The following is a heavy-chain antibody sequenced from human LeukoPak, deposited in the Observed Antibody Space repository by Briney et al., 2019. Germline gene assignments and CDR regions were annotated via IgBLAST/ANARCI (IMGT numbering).Heavy chain of an antibody. Sequence: SETLSLTCTVSDGSISSSSYYWGWIRQPPGKGLEWIGSIYHSGSTYYNPSLKSRVTISVDTSKNQFSLKLSSVTAADTAVYYCARGVARSSKFHFSYYFDYWGQGTLVTVSS. V-gene: IGHV4-39*07. D-gene: IGHD6-6*01. CDR1: DGSISSSSYY. CDR2: IYHSGST. J-gene: IGHJ4*02. CDR3: ARGVARSSKFHFSYYFDY.